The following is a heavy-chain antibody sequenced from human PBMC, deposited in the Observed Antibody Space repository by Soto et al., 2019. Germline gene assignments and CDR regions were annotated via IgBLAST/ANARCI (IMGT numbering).Heavy chain of an antibody. CDR3: ARGAQCGGDCYDAFDI. D-gene: IGHD2-21*01. V-gene: IGHV3-53*01. J-gene: IGHJ3*02. Sequence: GGSLRLSCAASGFTVSSNYMSWVRQAPGKGPEWVSVIYSGGSTYYADSVKGRFTISRDNSKNTLYLQMNSLRAEDTAVYYCARGAQCGGDCYDAFDIWGQGTMVTVSS. CDR2: IYSGGST. CDR1: GFTVSSNY.